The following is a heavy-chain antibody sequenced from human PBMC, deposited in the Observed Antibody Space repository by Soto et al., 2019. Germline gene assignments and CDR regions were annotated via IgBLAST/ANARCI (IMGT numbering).Heavy chain of an antibody. CDR2: FDPEDGET. J-gene: IGHJ3*02. V-gene: IGHV1-24*01. CDR3: AKDFVSRNGVYDPFDI. Sequence: GASVKVSCKVSGYTLTELSMHWVRQAPGKGLEWMGGFDPEDGETIYAQKFQGRFTVSRDDSKNTLYLRMDSLRVEDTAVYYCAKDFVSRNGVYDPFDIWGPGTMVTVSS. CDR1: GYTLTELS. D-gene: IGHD2-8*01.